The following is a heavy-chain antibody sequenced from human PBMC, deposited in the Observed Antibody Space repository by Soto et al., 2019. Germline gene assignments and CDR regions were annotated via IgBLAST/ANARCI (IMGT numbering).Heavy chain of an antibody. Sequence: SETLSLTCAVSGGSISSGGYSWSWIRQPPGKGLEWIGYIYHSGSTYYNPSLKSRVAISVDRSKNQFSLKLSSVTAADTAVYYCARAVPSTGTLDYWGQGTLVTVSS. D-gene: IGHD1-1*01. CDR2: IYHSGST. CDR1: GGSISSGGYS. V-gene: IGHV4-30-2*01. CDR3: ARAVPSTGTLDY. J-gene: IGHJ4*02.